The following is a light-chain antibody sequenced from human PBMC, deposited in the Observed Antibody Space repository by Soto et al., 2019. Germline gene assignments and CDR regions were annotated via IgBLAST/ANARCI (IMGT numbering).Light chain of an antibody. CDR3: QQYSSYRT. CDR1: QSITSW. Sequence: DIQITQSPSTLSASVGDRVTITCRASQSITSWLAWYQQKPGKAPKLLIYKASSLESGVPSRFSGSGSGTEFTLTISSLQPDDFATYYCQQYSSYRTFGQGTKVEIK. J-gene: IGKJ1*01. V-gene: IGKV1-5*03. CDR2: KAS.